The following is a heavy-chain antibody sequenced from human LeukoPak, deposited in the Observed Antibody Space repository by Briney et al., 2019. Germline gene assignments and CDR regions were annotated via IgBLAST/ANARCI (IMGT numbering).Heavy chain of an antibody. D-gene: IGHD6-19*01. CDR2: IHPNSGGT. Sequence: GASVKVSCKASGYTFTDYYLHWVRRAPGQGLKWMGWIHPNSGGTNYAQKFQGRVAMTRDTSISTAYMELSSLRSDDTAVYYCARLAAVPGWGQGTLVTVSS. V-gene: IGHV1-2*02. CDR1: GYTFTDYY. J-gene: IGHJ1*01. CDR3: ARLAAVPG.